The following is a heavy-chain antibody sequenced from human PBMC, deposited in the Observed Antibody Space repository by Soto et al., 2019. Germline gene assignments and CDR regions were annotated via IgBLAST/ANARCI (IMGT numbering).Heavy chain of an antibody. CDR2: INSDGSST. CDR3: ARVPLTGTTGY. D-gene: IGHD1-20*01. J-gene: IGHJ4*02. CDR1: GFTFSGYW. V-gene: IGHV3-74*01. Sequence: GGSLRLSCAASGFTFSGYWMHWVRQVPGKGLVWVSRINSDGSSTSYADSVKGRFTISRDNAKNTLYLQMNSLRAEDTAVYYCARVPLTGTTGYWGQGTLVTVSS.